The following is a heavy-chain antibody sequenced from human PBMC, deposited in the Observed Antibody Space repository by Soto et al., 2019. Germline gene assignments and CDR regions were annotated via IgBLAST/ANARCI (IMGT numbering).Heavy chain of an antibody. Sequence: GGSLRLSCAASGFTFSSYWMHWVRQAPGKGLVWVSRINGDGSSTNYADSVKGRFTISRDNAKNTLYLQMNSLRAEDTAVYYCARAPTTVTTYYMDVWGKGTTVTVSS. D-gene: IGHD4-17*01. J-gene: IGHJ6*03. V-gene: IGHV3-74*01. CDR1: GFTFSSYW. CDR3: ARAPTTVTTYYMDV. CDR2: INGDGSST.